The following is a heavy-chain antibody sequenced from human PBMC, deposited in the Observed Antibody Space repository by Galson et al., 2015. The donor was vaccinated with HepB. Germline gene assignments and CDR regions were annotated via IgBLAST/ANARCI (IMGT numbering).Heavy chain of an antibody. D-gene: IGHD2-2*01. CDR2: YYYSGST. Sequence: SETLSLTCTVSGGSISSSSYFWGWIRQPPGKGLEWIGSYYYSGSTYYNPSLKSRVTISVDTSKNQFSLKLSSVTAADTAVYYCARMLRIVVVPAADYFDYWGQGTLVTVTS. J-gene: IGHJ4*02. CDR3: ARMLRIVVVPAADYFDY. CDR1: GGSISSSSYF. V-gene: IGHV4-39*01.